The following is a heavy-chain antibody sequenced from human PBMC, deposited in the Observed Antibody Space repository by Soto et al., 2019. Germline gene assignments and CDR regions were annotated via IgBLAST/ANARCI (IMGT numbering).Heavy chain of an antibody. V-gene: IGHV1-69*15. CDR3: ARIPRFSFPSSDDLDS. CDR2: ITPIYPTT. J-gene: IGHJ4*02. Sequence: QVQLVQSGAEVRKHGSSVQVSCKASGGTFYTYTFSWVRQAPGQGLEWMGSITPIYPTTNYAEKFQGRLTVNADGCTNTAYMELNSLTSGDTAVYYCARIPRFSFPSSDDLDSWGQGTLVTVAS. D-gene: IGHD5-18*01. CDR1: GGTFYTYT.